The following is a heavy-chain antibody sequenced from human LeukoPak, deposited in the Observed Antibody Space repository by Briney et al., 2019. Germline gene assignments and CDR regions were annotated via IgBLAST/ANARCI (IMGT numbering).Heavy chain of an antibody. CDR3: ARSYFDWSHYYMDV. J-gene: IGHJ6*03. V-gene: IGHV3-30*02. CDR1: GFTFSSYG. D-gene: IGHD3-9*01. Sequence: GGSLRLSCAASGFTFSSYGMHWVRQAPGKGLEWVAFIRYDGSNKYYADSVKGRFTISRDNSKNTLYLQMNSLRAEDTAVYYCARSYFDWSHYYMDVWGKGTTVTVS. CDR2: IRYDGSNK.